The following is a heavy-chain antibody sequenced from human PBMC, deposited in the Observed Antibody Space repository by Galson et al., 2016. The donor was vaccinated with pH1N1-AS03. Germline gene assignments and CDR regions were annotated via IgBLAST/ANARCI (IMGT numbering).Heavy chain of an antibody. CDR2: IYWNSEK. J-gene: IGHJ2*01. V-gene: IGHV2-5*01. CDR3: ARKPTGSMVVTIGVGYCDL. CDR1: GFSLTTNGVG. D-gene: IGHD2-21*02. Sequence: PALVKPTQTLTLTCDFSGFSLTTNGVGVGWIRQPPGKPLEWLALIYWNSEKRYNPFLKGRLTITKDTSKNQVVLTMTNMAPGDTATYFCARKPTGSMVVTIGVGYCDLWGRGTLVAVSS.